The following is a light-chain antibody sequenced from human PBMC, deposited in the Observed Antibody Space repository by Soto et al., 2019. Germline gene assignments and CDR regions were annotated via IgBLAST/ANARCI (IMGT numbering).Light chain of an antibody. CDR3: HQYGSSPKT. V-gene: IGKV3-20*01. J-gene: IGKJ1*01. CDR2: GAS. Sequence: EIVLTQSPGTLSLSPEERATLSCGASQSVSSSYLAWYQQKPGQAPRLLIYGASSRATGIPDRFSVSGSGTDFTLTISRLAPEDFAVYYCHQYGSSPKTFGQGTKVEIK. CDR1: QSVSSSY.